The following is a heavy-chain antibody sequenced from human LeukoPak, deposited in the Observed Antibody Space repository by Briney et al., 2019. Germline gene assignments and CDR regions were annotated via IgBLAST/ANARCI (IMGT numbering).Heavy chain of an antibody. D-gene: IGHD3-10*01. V-gene: IGHV4-39*07. CDR3: AKGFISYYGFQYYFDY. CDR2: IYYSGST. Sequence: SETLSLTCTVSGGSISSSSYYWGWIRQPPGKGLEWIGSIYYSGSTYYNPSLKSRVTISVDTSKNQFSLKLSSVTAADTAVYYCAKGFISYYGFQYYFDYWGQGTLVTVSS. CDR1: GGSISSSSYY. J-gene: IGHJ4*02.